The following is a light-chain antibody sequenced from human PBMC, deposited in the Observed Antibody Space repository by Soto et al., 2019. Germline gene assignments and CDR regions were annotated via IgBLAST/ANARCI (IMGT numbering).Light chain of an antibody. CDR2: GVY. Sequence: EIVMTQSPTILSVSPGERATLSCRASQSVSSNLAWYQQKPGQPPRLLMYGVYTRAPGTPARFSGSGSGTEFTLTISSLQSEDFATYYCQQYKSFMYTFGQGTKVDIK. CDR3: QQYKSFMYT. CDR1: QSVSSN. J-gene: IGKJ2*01. V-gene: IGKV3D-15*01.